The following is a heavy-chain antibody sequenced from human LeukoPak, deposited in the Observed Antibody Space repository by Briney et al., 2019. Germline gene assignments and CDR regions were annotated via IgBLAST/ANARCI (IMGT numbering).Heavy chain of an antibody. D-gene: IGHD5-12*01. CDR2: IHDGGST. J-gene: IGHJ4*02. CDR1: RFTVSSNY. Sequence: GKSLRLSCAASRFTVSSNYMSWVRQAPGKGLGWVSVIHDGGSTYYADSVKGRFTISRDNAKNSLYLQMNSLRAEDTAVYYCARALSGYDSDYYFDYWGQGTLVTASS. CDR3: ARALSGYDSDYYFDY. V-gene: IGHV3-53*01.